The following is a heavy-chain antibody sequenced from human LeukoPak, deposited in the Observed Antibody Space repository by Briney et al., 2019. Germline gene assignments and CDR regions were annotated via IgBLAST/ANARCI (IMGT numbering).Heavy chain of an antibody. D-gene: IGHD5-18*01. CDR3: ARDAVDTANAV. CDR1: GFTFTTYW. J-gene: IGHJ6*02. CDR2: INSDGSIT. V-gene: IGHV3-74*01. Sequence: SRGSLRLSCAASGFTFTTYWMHWVRQAPGKGLVWVSHINSDGSITSYADSVKGRFTISRDNAKNTLYLQMNSLRAEDTAVYYCARDAVDTANAVWGQGTTVTVSS.